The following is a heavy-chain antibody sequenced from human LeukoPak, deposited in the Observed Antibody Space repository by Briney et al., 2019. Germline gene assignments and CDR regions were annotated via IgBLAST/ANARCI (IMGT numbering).Heavy chain of an antibody. Sequence: PSETLSLTCTVSGGSISSSSYYWGWIRQPPGKGLEWIGSIYYSGSTYYNPSLKSRVTISVGTSKNQFSLKLSSVTAADTAVYYCARDTPGYYYDSSGYLQAFDIWGQGTMVTVSS. D-gene: IGHD3-22*01. CDR2: IYYSGST. J-gene: IGHJ3*02. CDR3: ARDTPGYYYDSSGYLQAFDI. V-gene: IGHV4-39*07. CDR1: GGSISSSSYY.